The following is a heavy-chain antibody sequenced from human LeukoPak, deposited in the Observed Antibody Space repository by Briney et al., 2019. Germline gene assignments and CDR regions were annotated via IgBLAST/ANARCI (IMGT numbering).Heavy chain of an antibody. CDR1: GGSISSYY. D-gene: IGHD3-16*02. CDR3: ASIPDDYDYVWGSYRQHLDAFDI. Sequence: SETLSLTCTVSGGSISSYYWSWIRQPPGKGLEWIGYIYYSGSTNYNPSLKSRVTISVDTSKNQFSLKLSSVTAADTAVYYCASIPDDYDYVWGSYRQHLDAFDIWGQGTMVTVSS. J-gene: IGHJ3*02. V-gene: IGHV4-59*12. CDR2: IYYSGST.